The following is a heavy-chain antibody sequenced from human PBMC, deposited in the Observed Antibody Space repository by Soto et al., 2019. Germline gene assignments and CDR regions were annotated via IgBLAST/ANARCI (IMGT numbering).Heavy chain of an antibody. V-gene: IGHV5-51*01. CDR3: ARGFVLVPAPPQGPYYFDY. J-gene: IGHJ4*02. CDR1: GYSFTSYW. Sequence: GESLKISCKGSGYSFTSYWIGWVRQMPGKGLEWMGIIYPGDSDTRYSPSFQGQVTISADKSISTAYLQWSSLKASDTAMYYCARGFVLVPAPPQGPYYFDYGGQGTLVTVSS. CDR2: IYPGDSDT. D-gene: IGHD2-2*01.